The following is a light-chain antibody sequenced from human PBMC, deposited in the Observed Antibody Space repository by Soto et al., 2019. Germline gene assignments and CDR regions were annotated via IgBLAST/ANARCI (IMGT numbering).Light chain of an antibody. CDR1: QSVLYSSNNKNY. CDR2: WAS. CDR3: QQYNNWWT. Sequence: DIVMTQSPDSLGVALGERSSINCKSSQSVLYSSNNKNYLAWYQQKPGQPPKLLIYWASTRESGVPDRFSGSGSGTDFTLTISSLQSEDFAVYYCQQYNNWWTFGQGTKVDI. J-gene: IGKJ1*01. V-gene: IGKV4-1*01.